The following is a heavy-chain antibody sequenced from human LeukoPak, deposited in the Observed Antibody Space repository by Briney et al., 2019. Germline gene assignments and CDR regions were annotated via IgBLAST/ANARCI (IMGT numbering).Heavy chain of an antibody. V-gene: IGHV3-11*01. Sequence: KPGGSLRLSCAASEFTFSDYYMTWIREAPGKGLEWISSISASGSRTFYADSVKDRFTISRDNAKNSLHLQVNSLRAEDTAVYFCARHMVLSPCDYWGQGTLVTVAS. CDR2: ISASGSRT. D-gene: IGHD4/OR15-4a*01. CDR3: ARHMVLSPCDY. CDR1: EFTFSDYY. J-gene: IGHJ4*02.